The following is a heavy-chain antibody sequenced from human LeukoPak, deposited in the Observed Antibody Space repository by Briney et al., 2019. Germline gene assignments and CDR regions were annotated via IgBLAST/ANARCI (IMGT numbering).Heavy chain of an antibody. CDR2: ISSNGRIT. CDR1: GFTIGTYA. J-gene: IGHJ4*02. Sequence: GGSLRLSSAASGFTIGTYAMHWVRQAPGKGLEYVSAISSNGRITYYADSVKGRFTISRDNSKNILYLQMGSLRTEDTAVYYCARVSGWYWFDNWGQGTLVTVSS. D-gene: IGHD6-19*01. CDR3: ARVSGWYWFDN. V-gene: IGHV3-64*02.